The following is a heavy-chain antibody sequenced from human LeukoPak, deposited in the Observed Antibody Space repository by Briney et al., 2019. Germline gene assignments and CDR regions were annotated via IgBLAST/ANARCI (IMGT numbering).Heavy chain of an antibody. J-gene: IGHJ6*03. CDR3: ARENTVRVWAVYYYYMDV. CDR2: IKQDGSEK. CDR1: GFTFSSYW. V-gene: IGHV3-7*01. Sequence: GSLRLSCAASGFTFSSYWMSWVRQAPGKGLEWVANIKQDGSEKYYVDSVKGRFTISRDNAKNSLYLQMNSLRAEDTAVYYCARENTVRVWAVYYYYMDVWGKGTTVTVSS. D-gene: IGHD3-10*01.